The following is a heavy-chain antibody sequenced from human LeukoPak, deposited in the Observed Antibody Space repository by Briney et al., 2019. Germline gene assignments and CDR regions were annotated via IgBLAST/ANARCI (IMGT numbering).Heavy chain of an antibody. CDR1: GFTFSSYA. J-gene: IGHJ4*02. V-gene: IGHV3-23*01. D-gene: IGHD6-19*01. CDR2: ISGSGGST. CDR3: AKSRGPPPYYFDY. Sequence: GGSLRLSCAASGFTFSSYAMSWVRQAPGKGLEWVSAISGSGGSTYYADSVKGRFTISRDNSKNTLYLQMNSVSAEDTAVYYCAKSRGPPPYYFDYWGQETLVTVSS.